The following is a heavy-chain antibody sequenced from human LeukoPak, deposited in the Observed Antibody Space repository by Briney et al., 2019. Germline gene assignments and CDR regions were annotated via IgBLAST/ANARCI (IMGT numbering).Heavy chain of an antibody. CDR3: ARDRGRPWELLSPDAFDI. J-gene: IGHJ3*02. CDR2: IREDGTEK. Sequence: GGSLRLSCTASGFTFSGAWMTWVRQAPGKGLEWVANIREDGTEKNYVDSVKGRFTISRDNAKNSLYLQMNSLRAEDTAVYYCARDRGRPWELLSPDAFDIWGQGTMVTVSS. CDR1: GFTFSGAW. D-gene: IGHD1-26*01. V-gene: IGHV3-7*03.